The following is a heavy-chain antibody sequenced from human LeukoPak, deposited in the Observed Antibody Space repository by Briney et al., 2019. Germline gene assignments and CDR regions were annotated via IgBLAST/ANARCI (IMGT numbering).Heavy chain of an antibody. CDR1: GGSISSYY. V-gene: IGHV4-59*01. Sequence: SETLSLTCTVSGGSISSYYWSWIRQPPGKGLEWIGYIYYSGSTNYNPSLKSRVTISVDTSKNQFSLKLSSVTAADTAVYYCARDLGGSGWYEAGTEVNGMDVWGQGTTVTVSS. D-gene: IGHD6-19*01. CDR2: IYYSGST. CDR3: ARDLGGSGWYEAGTEVNGMDV. J-gene: IGHJ6*02.